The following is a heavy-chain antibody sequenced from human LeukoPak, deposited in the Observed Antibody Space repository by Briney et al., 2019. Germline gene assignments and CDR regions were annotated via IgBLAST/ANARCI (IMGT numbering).Heavy chain of an antibody. CDR1: GYTFTSYD. CDR3: ARVCYFDSSGYSY. V-gene: IGHV1-8*01. D-gene: IGHD3-22*01. CDR2: LNPNSGNT. J-gene: IGHJ4*02. Sequence: ASVKASCKPSGYTFTSYDINWVRQATGQGLKWMGWLNPNSGNTGYAQKFQGRVTMTRNTSISTAYMELSSLRSGDTAVYYCARVCYFDSSGYSYWGQGTLVTVSS.